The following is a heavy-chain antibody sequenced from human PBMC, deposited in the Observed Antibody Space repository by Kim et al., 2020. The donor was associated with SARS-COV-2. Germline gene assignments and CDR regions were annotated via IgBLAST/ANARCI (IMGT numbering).Heavy chain of an antibody. CDR2: INPNSGGT. V-gene: IGHV1-2*06. J-gene: IGHJ4*02. CDR3: ARVKALQQQFFGY. D-gene: IGHD6-13*01. Sequence: ASVKVSCKASGYTFTGYYMHWVRQAPGQGLEWMGRINPNSGGTNYAQKFQGRVTMTRDTSISTAYMELSRLRSDDTAVYYCARVKALQQQFFGYWGQGTLVTVSS. CDR1: GYTFTGYY.